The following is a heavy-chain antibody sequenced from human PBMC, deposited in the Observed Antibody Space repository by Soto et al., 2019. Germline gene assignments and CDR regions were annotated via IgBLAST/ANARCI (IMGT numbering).Heavy chain of an antibody. J-gene: IGHJ4*02. CDR1: GFTFSSYS. V-gene: IGHV3-21*01. D-gene: IGHD3-22*01. CDR3: ARDIDYYDSSGYYRDY. CDR2: ISSRSSYI. Sequence: EVQLVESGGGLVKPGGSLRLSCAASGFTFSSYSMNWVRQAPGKGLEWVSSISSRSSYIYYADSVKGRFTISRDNAKNSLYLQMNSLRAEDTAVYYCARDIDYYDSSGYYRDYWGQGTLVTVSS.